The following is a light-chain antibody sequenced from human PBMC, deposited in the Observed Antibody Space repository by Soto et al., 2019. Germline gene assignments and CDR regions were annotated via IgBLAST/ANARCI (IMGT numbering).Light chain of an antibody. CDR2: EVS. CDR3: SSYRSSSSWL. Sequence: QSVLTQPASVSGSPGQSITISCTGTSSDVGGYNYVSWYQQHPGKAPKLMIYEVSNRPSGVSNRFSGSKSGNTASLTISGLQAEDEADYYCSSYRSSSSWLFGGGTQLTVL. V-gene: IGLV2-14*01. CDR1: SSDVGGYNY. J-gene: IGLJ3*02.